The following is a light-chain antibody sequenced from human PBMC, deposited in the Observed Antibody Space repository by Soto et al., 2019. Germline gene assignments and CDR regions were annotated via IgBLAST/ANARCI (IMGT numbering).Light chain of an antibody. J-gene: IGLJ2*01. CDR3: QSYDSSLSGSV. Sequence: QSVLTQPPSVSGAPGQRVTISCTGSSSNIGAGYDVHWYHQVPGTAPKLLISDNNNRPSGVPDRFSGSKSGTSASLAITGLQAEDEADYHCQSYDSSLSGSVFGGGTKLTVL. CDR1: SSNIGAGYD. CDR2: DNN. V-gene: IGLV1-40*01.